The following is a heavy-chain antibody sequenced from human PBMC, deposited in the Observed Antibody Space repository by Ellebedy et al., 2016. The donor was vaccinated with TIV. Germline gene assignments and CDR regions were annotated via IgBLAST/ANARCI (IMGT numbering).Heavy chain of an antibody. CDR2: INHSGST. CDR3: ARDRSGSFLPEF. V-gene: IGHV4-34*01. Sequence: SETLSLTXAVYGGSFSGYYWSWIRQPPGKGLEWIGEINHSGSTNYNPSLKSRVTISVDTSKNQFSLKLSSVTAADTAVYYCARDRSGSFLPEFWGQGTLVTVSS. CDR1: GGSFSGYY. D-gene: IGHD1-26*01. J-gene: IGHJ4*02.